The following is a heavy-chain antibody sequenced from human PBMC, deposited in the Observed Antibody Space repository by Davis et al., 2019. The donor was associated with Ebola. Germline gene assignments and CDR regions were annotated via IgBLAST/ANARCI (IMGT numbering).Heavy chain of an antibody. CDR1: GYTFTSYY. CDR2: INPNSG. D-gene: IGHD3-3*01. CDR3: AREADFWSG. Sequence: ASVKVSCKASGYTFTSYYMHWVRQAPGQGLEWMGWINPNSGDTSISTAYMELSRLRSDDTAVYYCAREADFWSGWGQGTLVTVSS. J-gene: IGHJ4*02. V-gene: IGHV1-2*02.